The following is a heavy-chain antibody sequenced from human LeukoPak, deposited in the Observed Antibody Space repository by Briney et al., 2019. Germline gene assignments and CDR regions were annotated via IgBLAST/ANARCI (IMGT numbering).Heavy chain of an antibody. D-gene: IGHD5-18*01. J-gene: IGHJ4*02. Sequence: PGGSLRLSCAASGFSFSDYGLHWVRQAPGKGLEWVAFIRYDGKDKYYADSVKGRFTISRDNSRNTVHLQMNSLRGEDTAVYSCAKDHSRGYSHGPFDFWGQGTLVTVSS. CDR3: AKDHSRGYSHGPFDF. CDR2: IRYDGKDK. V-gene: IGHV3-30*02. CDR1: GFSFSDYG.